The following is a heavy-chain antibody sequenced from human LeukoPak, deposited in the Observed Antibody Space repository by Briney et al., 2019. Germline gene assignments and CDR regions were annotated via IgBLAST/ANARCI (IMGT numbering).Heavy chain of an antibody. CDR2: ISYDGSNK. V-gene: IGHV3-30-3*01. J-gene: IGHJ4*02. Sequence: GGSLRLSCAASGFTFSSYAMHWVRQAPGKGLEWVAVISYDGSNKYYADSVKGRFTIPRDNSKNTLYLQMNSLRAEDTAVYYCAKDHGIAVAGRTNYFDYWGQGTLVTVSS. CDR1: GFTFSSYA. D-gene: IGHD6-19*01. CDR3: AKDHGIAVAGRTNYFDY.